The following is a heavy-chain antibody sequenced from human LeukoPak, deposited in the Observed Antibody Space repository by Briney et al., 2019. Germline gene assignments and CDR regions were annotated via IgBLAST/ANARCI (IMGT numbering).Heavy chain of an antibody. J-gene: IGHJ4*02. CDR3: TTDLPGSSDDY. V-gene: IGHV3-15*01. D-gene: IGHD6-25*01. CDR1: GFTFSNAW. CDR2: IKSKFDGGTT. Sequence: GGSLRLSCAASGFTFSNAWMNWVRQAPGKGREGVGRIKSKFDGGTTDYPTPVKGRSTISRDDSKTTLYRQMNRLKSEDTAVYYCTTDLPGSSDDYWGQGTLVTVSS.